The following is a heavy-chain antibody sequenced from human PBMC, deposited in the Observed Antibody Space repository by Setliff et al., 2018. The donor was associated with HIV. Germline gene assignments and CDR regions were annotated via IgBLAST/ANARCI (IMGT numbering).Heavy chain of an antibody. J-gene: IGHJ4*02. CDR1: GHTFTNYD. CDR2: MNPNSGGT. V-gene: IGHV1-2*02. CDR3: ASGYQYDSSGYYYVTPIDY. D-gene: IGHD3-22*01. Sequence: ASVKVSCKSPGHTFTNYDIHWMRRAPGQGLEWMGWMNPNSGGTNYAQKFQGRVTMTRDTSISTAFMDLSRLRSDDTAVYYCASGYQYDSSGYYYVTPIDYWGQGTLVTVSS.